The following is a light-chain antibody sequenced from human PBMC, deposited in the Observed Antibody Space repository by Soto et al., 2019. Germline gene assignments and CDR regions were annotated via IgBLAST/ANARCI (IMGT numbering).Light chain of an antibody. CDR2: AAS. V-gene: IGKV1-33*01. CDR1: KDIKNY. J-gene: IGKJ1*01. Sequence: DIQMTQSPSSLSASVGDRVTITCQASKDIKNYLNWYQQKPGKAPKLLIYAASILETGVPSRFRGRGTGTYFTFTISTLQPEDIATYYCQNYDDLPWTFGQGTKVAIK. CDR3: QNYDDLPWT.